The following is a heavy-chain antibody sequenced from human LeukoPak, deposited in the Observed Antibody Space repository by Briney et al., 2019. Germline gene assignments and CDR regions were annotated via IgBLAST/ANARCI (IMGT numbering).Heavy chain of an antibody. Sequence: SETLSLTCSVSGYSISSSYYWGWIRQPPGKGLEWIGSIYYSGGTYYNPSLKSRVTISVDTSKNQFSLKLSSVTAADTAVYYCARVLSHDFWSGWNWFDPWGQGTLVTVSS. V-gene: IGHV4-38-2*02. CDR1: GYSISSSYY. CDR2: IYYSGGT. J-gene: IGHJ5*02. CDR3: ARVLSHDFWSGWNWFDP. D-gene: IGHD3-3*01.